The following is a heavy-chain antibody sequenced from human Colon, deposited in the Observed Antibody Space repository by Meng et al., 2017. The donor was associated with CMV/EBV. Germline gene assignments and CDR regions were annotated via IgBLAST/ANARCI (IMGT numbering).Heavy chain of an antibody. V-gene: IGHV1-69*04. CDR2: FFPLLGIT. D-gene: IGHD4/OR15-4a*01. Sequence: SGGTFTSHTVSWVRRAPGQGLEWMGRFFPLLGITTYAEKFEGRVTFSADKSTNTAYMDLSSLTSADTAVYYCARDRVLTSYDAFDIWGQGTMVTVSS. CDR1: GGTFTSHT. CDR3: ARDRVLTSYDAFDI. J-gene: IGHJ3*02.